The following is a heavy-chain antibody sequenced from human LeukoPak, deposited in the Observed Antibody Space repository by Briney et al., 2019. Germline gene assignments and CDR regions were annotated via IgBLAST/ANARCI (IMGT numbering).Heavy chain of an antibody. V-gene: IGHV3-21*01. CDR3: ARVVSGPTMAWFDP. J-gene: IGHJ5*02. D-gene: IGHD6-19*01. CDR2: ISSSSSYI. CDR1: GFTFSSYS. Sequence: GGSLRLSCAASGFTFSSYSMNWARQAPGKGLEWVSSISSSSSYIYYADSVKGRFTISRDNAKDSLYLQMNSLRAEDTAVYYCARVVSGPTMAWFDPWGQGTLVTVSS.